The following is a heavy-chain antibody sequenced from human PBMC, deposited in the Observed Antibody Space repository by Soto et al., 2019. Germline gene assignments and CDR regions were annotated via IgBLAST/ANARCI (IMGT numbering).Heavy chain of an antibody. CDR1: GFTFTTYD. CDR3: ARADNNGWAKGYYAMDV. Sequence: QVQLVQSGAEVKKPGASVKVSCKASGFTFTTYDIGWVRQATGQGLEWMGWMSPNSGNTGYAQKFQGRITMTRDTSSGIAYVALSSLRAEDTAVYYCARADNNGWAKGYYAMDVWGQGTTVTVSS. D-gene: IGHD6-19*01. V-gene: IGHV1-8*01. CDR2: MSPNSGNT. J-gene: IGHJ6*02.